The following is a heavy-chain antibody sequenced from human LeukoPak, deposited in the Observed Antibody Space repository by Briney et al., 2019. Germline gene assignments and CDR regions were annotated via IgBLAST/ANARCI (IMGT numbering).Heavy chain of an antibody. D-gene: IGHD3-10*01. V-gene: IGHV3-15*01. J-gene: IGHJ6*03. Sequence: GGSPRLSCAASGFTFSNAWMSWVRQAPGKGLEWVGRIKSKTDGGTTDYAAPVKGRFTISRDDSKNTLYLQMNSLKTEDTAVYNFTKNSWGVGGAIKWYYYYYMDVWEKGPTVTVSS. CDR3: TKNSWGVGGAIKWYYYYYMDV. CDR2: IKSKTDGGTT. CDR1: GFTFSNAW.